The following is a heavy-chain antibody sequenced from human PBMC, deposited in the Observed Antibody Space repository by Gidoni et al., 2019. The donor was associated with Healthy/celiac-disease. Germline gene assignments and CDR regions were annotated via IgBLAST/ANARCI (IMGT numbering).Heavy chain of an antibody. CDR2: IIPIFCIA. V-gene: IGHV1-69*04. D-gene: IGHD4-4*01. Sequence: QVQLVQSGAEVKKPGYSVKVSCKASVGTVSRYAISWVRQAPGQGLEWMGRIIPIFCIANYAQKFQGRVTITADKSTSTAYMELSSLRSEDTAVYYCAVGGDYSIVDYYYYGMDVWGQGTTVTVSS. CDR3: AVGGDYSIVDYYYYGMDV. CDR1: VGTVSRYA. J-gene: IGHJ6*02.